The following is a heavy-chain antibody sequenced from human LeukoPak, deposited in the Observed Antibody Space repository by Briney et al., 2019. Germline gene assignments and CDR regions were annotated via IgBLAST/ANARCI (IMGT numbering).Heavy chain of an antibody. CDR3: ARGPPTIVVVITTGDFDS. J-gene: IGHJ4*02. Sequence: ASVKVSGKASGYTFTGYYIHWVRQAPGQGLEWMGWINPSRGGTNYAQKFQGRVTMTRDTSISTAYMELRRLRSDDRAVYYCARGPPTIVVVITTGDFDSWGQGTLVTVSS. D-gene: IGHD3-22*01. CDR2: INPSRGGT. CDR1: GYTFTGYY. V-gene: IGHV1-2*02.